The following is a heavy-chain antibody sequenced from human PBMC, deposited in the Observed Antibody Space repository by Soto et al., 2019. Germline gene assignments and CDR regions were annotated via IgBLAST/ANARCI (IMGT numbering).Heavy chain of an antibody. Sequence: ASVKVSCKASGYIFTRYYMHWVRQAPGQGLEWMGIINPSGGSTSYTQKFQGRVTMTRDTSTSTVYMDLSSLRSEDTAVYYCARGLLGFDSPYYVEHSGQATRVTVPS. CDR1: GYIFTRYY. CDR3: ARGLLGFDSPYYVEH. CDR2: INPSGGST. V-gene: IGHV1-46*01. J-gene: IGHJ4*02. D-gene: IGHD3-22*01.